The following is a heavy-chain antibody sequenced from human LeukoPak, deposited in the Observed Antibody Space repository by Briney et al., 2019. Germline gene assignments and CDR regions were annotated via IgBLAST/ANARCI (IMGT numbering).Heavy chain of an antibody. V-gene: IGHV3-43*02. CDR3: AKDVGGNAPRAFDI. Sequence: PGGSLRLSCAASGFTFDDYAMHWVRQAPGKGLEWVSLISGDGGSTYYADSVKGRFTISRDNSKNSLYLQMNSLRTEDTALYDCAKDVGGNAPRAFDIWGQGTMVTVSS. D-gene: IGHD4-23*01. J-gene: IGHJ3*02. CDR1: GFTFDDYA. CDR2: ISGDGGST.